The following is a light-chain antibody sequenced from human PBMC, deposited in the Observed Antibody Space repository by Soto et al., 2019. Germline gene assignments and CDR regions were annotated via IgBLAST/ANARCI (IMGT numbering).Light chain of an antibody. CDR3: SSYTSTSTPWV. Sequence: QSALTQPASVSGSPGQSITIFCSGTSSDVGAYKFVSWYRHHPGKAPQVMIYEVSNRPSGVSNRFSGSKSGNTASLTISGLQPEDERDYYCSSYTSTSTPWVFGGGTKVTVL. J-gene: IGLJ3*02. CDR2: EVS. CDR1: SSDVGAYKF. V-gene: IGLV2-14*01.